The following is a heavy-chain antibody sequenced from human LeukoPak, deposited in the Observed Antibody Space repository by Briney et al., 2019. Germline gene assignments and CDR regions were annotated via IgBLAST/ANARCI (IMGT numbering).Heavy chain of an antibody. J-gene: IGHJ6*04. D-gene: IGHD3-10*01. CDR1: GGSVSSGSYY. CDR2: IYYSGCP. CDR3: ARDPYYGSGSYYGPYYYYGMDV. V-gene: IGHV4-61*01. Sequence: SETLSLTCTVSGGSVSSGSYYWSWIRQPPGKGLEWIGYIYYSGCPNYNPSLKSRVTISVDTSKNQFSLKLSSVTAADTAVYYCARDPYYGSGSYYGPYYYYGMDVWGKGTTVTVSS.